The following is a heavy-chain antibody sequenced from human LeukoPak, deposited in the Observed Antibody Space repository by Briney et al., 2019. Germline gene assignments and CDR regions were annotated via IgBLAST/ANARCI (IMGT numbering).Heavy chain of an antibody. D-gene: IGHD2-2*01. J-gene: IGHJ3*02. CDR1: GDSVSSNSAA. CDR3: ARVGVITPEYQLLKRDQAFDI. CDR2: TYYRSKWYN. V-gene: IGHV6-1*01. Sequence: SQTLSLTCAISGDSVSSNSAAWNWIRQSPSRGLEWLGRTYYRSKWYNDYAVSVKSRITINPDTSKNQFSLQLNSVTPEDTAVYYCARVGVITPEYQLLKRDQAFDIWGQGTMVTVSS.